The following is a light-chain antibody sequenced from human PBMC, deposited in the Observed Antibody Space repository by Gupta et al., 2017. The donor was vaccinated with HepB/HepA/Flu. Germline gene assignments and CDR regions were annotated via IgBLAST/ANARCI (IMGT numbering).Light chain of an antibody. V-gene: IGKV1-33*01. CDR3: QQYDNPPPRT. CDR1: QDINNY. J-gene: IGKJ1*01. CDR2: DAT. Sequence: DIQMTQSPSSLSASVGDRVTITCQASQDINNYLNWYKQKAGKAPKLLIYDATSWETGVPSRFGGSGCGKHFTLTISSRQPEDIAAYYCQQYDNPPPRTFGQGTNVEIK.